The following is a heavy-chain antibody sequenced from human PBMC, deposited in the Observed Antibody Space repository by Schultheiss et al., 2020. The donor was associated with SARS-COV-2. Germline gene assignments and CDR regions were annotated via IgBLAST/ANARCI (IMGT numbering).Heavy chain of an antibody. CDR2: IKSKTDGGTT. J-gene: IGHJ3*02. CDR3: TTDFLHDYGEYRRGAFDI. D-gene: IGHD4-17*01. Sequence: GGSLRLSCAASGFTFSSYGMHWVRQAPGKGLEWVGRIKSKTDGGTTDYAAPVKGRFTISRDDSKNTLYLQMNSLKTEDTAVYYCTTDFLHDYGEYRRGAFDIWGQGTMVTVSS. CDR1: GFTFSSYG. V-gene: IGHV3-15*01.